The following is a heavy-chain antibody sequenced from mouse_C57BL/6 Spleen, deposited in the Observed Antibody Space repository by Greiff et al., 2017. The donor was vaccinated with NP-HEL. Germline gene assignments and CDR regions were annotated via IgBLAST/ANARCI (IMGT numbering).Heavy chain of an antibody. J-gene: IGHJ3*01. D-gene: IGHD1-1*01. Sequence: VKLVESGAELVRPGASVTLSCKASGYTFTDYEMHWVKQTPVHGLEWIGAIDPETGGTAYNQKFKGKAILTADKSSSTAYMELRSLTSEDSAVYYCTRYPNYFRGFAYWGQGTLVTVSA. V-gene: IGHV1-15*01. CDR3: TRYPNYFRGFAY. CDR1: GYTFTDYE. CDR2: IDPETGGT.